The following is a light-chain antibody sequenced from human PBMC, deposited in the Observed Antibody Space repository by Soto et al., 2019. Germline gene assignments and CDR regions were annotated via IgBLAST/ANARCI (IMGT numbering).Light chain of an antibody. CDR3: QQYNSYPWT. CDR1: QSINKW. J-gene: IGKJ1*01. CDR2: EVS. Sequence: DIHLTQSPATLSASVGDRVTISCRASQSINKWLAWYQHKPGKGPNLLIYEVSTLHTGVPSRFSASGSGTEFTLTINTLQPADFATYYCQQYNSYPWTFGQGTKVDIK. V-gene: IGKV1-5*03.